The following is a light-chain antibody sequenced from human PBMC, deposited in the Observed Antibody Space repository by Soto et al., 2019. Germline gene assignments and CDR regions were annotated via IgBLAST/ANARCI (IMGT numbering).Light chain of an antibody. CDR2: DAS. J-gene: IGKJ1*01. Sequence: ELVLTQSPGTLSMSPGERATLSCRASQSVSSNYLAWYRQKPGQAPRLLIYDASSRAAGIPDRFSGSGSGTDFTLTISKLEPEDFAVYYCQQYGSSPPWTFGPGTKVDI. V-gene: IGKV3-20*01. CDR1: QSVSSNY. CDR3: QQYGSSPPWT.